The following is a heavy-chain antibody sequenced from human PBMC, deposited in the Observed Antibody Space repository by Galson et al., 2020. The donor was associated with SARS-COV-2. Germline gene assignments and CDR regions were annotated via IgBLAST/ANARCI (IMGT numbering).Heavy chain of an antibody. J-gene: IGHJ4*02. D-gene: IGHD1-26*01. Sequence: SETLSLTCAVSGYSISSGYHWGWIRQPPGKGLECIGSIYHSESAYYNPSLKSRVTMSVDTSKNQFSLRLRSVTAADTAVYYCARINGTYSSFDYWGQGTLVAVSS. CDR2: IYHSESA. CDR1: GYSISSGYH. V-gene: IGHV4-38-2*01. CDR3: ARINGTYSSFDY.